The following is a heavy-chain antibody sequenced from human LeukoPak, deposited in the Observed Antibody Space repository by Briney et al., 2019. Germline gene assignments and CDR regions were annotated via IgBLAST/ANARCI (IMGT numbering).Heavy chain of an antibody. V-gene: IGHV3-20*04. Sequence: GSLRLSCAASGLTFDDYGMGWVRQAPGKGLEWVSGINWNGGSTGYADSVKGRFTISRDNAKNSLYLQMNSLRAEDTAVYYCAREGIAAAGTSSLDYWGQGTLVTVSS. D-gene: IGHD6-13*01. CDR2: INWNGGST. J-gene: IGHJ4*02. CDR1: GLTFDDYG. CDR3: AREGIAAAGTSSLDY.